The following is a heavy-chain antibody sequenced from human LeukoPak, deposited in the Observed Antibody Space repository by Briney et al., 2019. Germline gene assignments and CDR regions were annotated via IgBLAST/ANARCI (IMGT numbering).Heavy chain of an antibody. D-gene: IGHD3-22*01. CDR3: ARTHYYDSPFDP. J-gene: IGHJ5*02. CDR2: IYSGGDT. V-gene: IGHV3-53*01. CDR1: GFTVISNY. Sequence: PGGSLRLSCAASGFTVISNYMSGVREALGEGLEWVSVIYSGGDTYYADSVKGRFTISRDNSKNTLYLQMNSLRAEDTAVYYCARTHYYDSPFDPWGQGTLVTVSS.